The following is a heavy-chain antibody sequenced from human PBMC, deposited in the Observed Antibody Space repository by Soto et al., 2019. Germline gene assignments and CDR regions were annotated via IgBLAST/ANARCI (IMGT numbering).Heavy chain of an antibody. CDR3: ARVYCSGGSCYLGFGWYYYYMDV. V-gene: IGHV1-3*01. CDR2: INGDNGDT. J-gene: IGHJ6*03. Sequence: ASVKVSCKASGYTFTAYPVHWVRQAPGQKLEWMGWINGDNGDTGYSQKLQGRVTMTTDTSTSTAYMELRSLRSDDTAVYYCARVYCSGGSCYLGFGWYYYYMDVWGKGTTVTVS. CDR1: GYTFTAYP. D-gene: IGHD2-15*01.